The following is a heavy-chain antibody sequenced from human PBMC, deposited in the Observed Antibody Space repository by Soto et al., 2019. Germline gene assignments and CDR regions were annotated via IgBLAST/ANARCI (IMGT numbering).Heavy chain of an antibody. CDR1: GFTFSSYA. Sequence: EVQLVESGGGLVQPGGSLRLSCSASGFTFSSYAIHWVRQAPGKGLEYVSVISNNGGTTYFADSVKGRFTISRDNSKNTLYLQMSSLRAEDTAVYFCVKGYFDGSGSNPYYFDYWGQGTLVTVSS. CDR3: VKGYFDGSGSNPYYFDY. CDR2: ISNNGGTT. D-gene: IGHD3-22*01. J-gene: IGHJ4*02. V-gene: IGHV3-64D*08.